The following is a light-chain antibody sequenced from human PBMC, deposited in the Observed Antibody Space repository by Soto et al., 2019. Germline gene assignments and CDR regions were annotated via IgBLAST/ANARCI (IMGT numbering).Light chain of an antibody. J-gene: IGLJ1*01. CDR1: SSDVGGYNY. Sequence: QSALTQPASVSGSPEQSITISCTGTSSDVGGYNYVSWYQQHPGKAPKLMIYEVSNRPSGVSNRFSGSKSGNTASLTISGLQAEDEADYYCSSYTSSSTPHVFGTGTKVTVL. V-gene: IGLV2-14*01. CDR3: SSYTSSSTPHV. CDR2: EVS.